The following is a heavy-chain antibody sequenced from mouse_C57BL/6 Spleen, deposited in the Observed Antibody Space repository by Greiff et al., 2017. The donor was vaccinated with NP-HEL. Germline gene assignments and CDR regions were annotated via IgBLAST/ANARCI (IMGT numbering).Heavy chain of an antibody. CDR3: ARFTTVRSYWYFDV. CDR1: GYTFTSYW. J-gene: IGHJ1*03. D-gene: IGHD1-1*01. Sequence: QVQLKQPGAELVKPGASVKMSCKASGYTFTSYWITWVKQRPGQGLEWIGDIYPGSGSTNYNEKFKSKATLTVDTSSSTAYMQLSSLTSEDSAVYYCARFTTVRSYWYFDVWGTGTTVTVSS. CDR2: IYPGSGST. V-gene: IGHV1-55*01.